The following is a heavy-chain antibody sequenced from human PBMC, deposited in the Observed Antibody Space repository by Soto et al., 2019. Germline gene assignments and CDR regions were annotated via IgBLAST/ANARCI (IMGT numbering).Heavy chain of an antibody. CDR3: ARGGELASREDPSDY. D-gene: IGHD1-7*01. CDR2: ISSSSSYT. J-gene: IGHJ4*02. CDR1: GFTFSDYY. Sequence: QVQLVESGGGLVKPGGSLRLSCAASGFTFSDYYMSWIRQAPGKGLEWVSYISSSSSYTNHADSVKGRFTISRDNAKNSLYLQMNSLRAEDTAVYYCARGGELASREDPSDYWGQGTLVTVSS. V-gene: IGHV3-11*06.